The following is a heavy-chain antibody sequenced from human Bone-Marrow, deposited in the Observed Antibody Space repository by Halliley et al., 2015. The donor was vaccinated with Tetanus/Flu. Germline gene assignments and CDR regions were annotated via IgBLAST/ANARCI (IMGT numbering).Heavy chain of an antibody. V-gene: IGHV3-23*01. CDR2: ISGSGGST. Sequence: SLRLSCAASGFTFSSYAMNWVRQAPGKGLEWVSRISGSGGSTHYADSVKGRFTFSRDNSKNTLYLQMTSLRADDTAVYYCAKEGGGEWISFHFGYWGQGTLVSVSS. CDR1: GFTFSSYA. J-gene: IGHJ4*02. CDR3: AKEGGGEWISFHFGY. D-gene: IGHD3-3*01.